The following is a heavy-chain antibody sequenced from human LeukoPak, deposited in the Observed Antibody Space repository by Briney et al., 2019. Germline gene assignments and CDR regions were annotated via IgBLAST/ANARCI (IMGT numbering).Heavy chain of an antibody. CDR3: ARSVLWFGDLGY. CDR2: VYYTGTT. CDR1: GGSITDYY. V-gene: IGHV4-59*03. Sequence: SETLSLTCTVSGGSITDYYWNWIRQSPEKGLEWIGYVYYTGTTYYSPSLKSRVAISLDRSKNQFSLNLNSVTAADTAVYYCARSVLWFGDLGYWGQGTLVTVSS. D-gene: IGHD3-10*01. J-gene: IGHJ4*02.